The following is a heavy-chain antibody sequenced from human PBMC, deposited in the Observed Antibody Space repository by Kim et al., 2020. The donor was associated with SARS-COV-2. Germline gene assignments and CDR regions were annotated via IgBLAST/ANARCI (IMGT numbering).Heavy chain of an antibody. D-gene: IGHD6-13*01. V-gene: IGHV4-4*08. J-gene: IGHJ4*02. CDR3: ARLRAAAGIEGFDY. Sequence: TPSLTSRVTTSGDTSKNQFSLKLSSVTAADTAVYYCARLRAAAGIEGFDYWGQGTLVTVSS.